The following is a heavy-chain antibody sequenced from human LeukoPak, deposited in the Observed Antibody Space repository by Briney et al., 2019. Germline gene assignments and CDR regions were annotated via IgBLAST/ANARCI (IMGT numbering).Heavy chain of an antibody. V-gene: IGHV4-4*02. J-gene: IGHJ4*02. CDR1: GGSISSSNW. Sequence: PSETLSLTCAVSGGSISSSNWWSWVRQPPGKGLEWIGEVYHSGSTNYNPSLESRVTISIDKSKNQFSLKLSSVTAADTAVYYCARHGGYYFDSWGQGTLVTVSA. D-gene: IGHD3-16*01. CDR3: ARHGGYYFDS. CDR2: VYHSGST.